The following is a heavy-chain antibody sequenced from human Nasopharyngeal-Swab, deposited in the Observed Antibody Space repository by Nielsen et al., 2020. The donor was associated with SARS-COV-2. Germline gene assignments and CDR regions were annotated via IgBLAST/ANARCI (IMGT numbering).Heavy chain of an antibody. J-gene: IGHJ6*03. Sequence: GESLKISCAASGFTFSRFGMGWVRQAPGKGLKWVSAISASGVTTYYADSVKGRFTISRDNSKSTLYLQMNSLRAEDTAAYYCAKDLNSNFLNYMDVWGKGTTVSVSS. D-gene: IGHD4-11*01. V-gene: IGHV3-23*01. CDR1: GFTFSRFG. CDR3: AKDLNSNFLNYMDV. CDR2: ISASGVTT.